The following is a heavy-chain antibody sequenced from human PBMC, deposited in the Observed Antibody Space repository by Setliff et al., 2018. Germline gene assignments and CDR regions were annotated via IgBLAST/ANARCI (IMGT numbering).Heavy chain of an antibody. CDR1: GFTFSSYA. J-gene: IGHJ6*03. V-gene: IGHV3-30*01. D-gene: IGHD2-2*01. Sequence: PGGSLRLSCAASGFTFSSYAMHWVRQAPGKGLEWVAVITYDGSDKNYADSVKGRFTISRDNSKNTLYLQMNSLRAEDTAVYYCARTYCSDTSCYDYYYYMDVWGKGTTVTVSS. CDR3: ARTYCSDTSCYDYYYYMDV. CDR2: ITYDGSDK.